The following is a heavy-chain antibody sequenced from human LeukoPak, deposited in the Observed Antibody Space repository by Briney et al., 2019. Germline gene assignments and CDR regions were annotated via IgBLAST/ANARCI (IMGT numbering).Heavy chain of an antibody. Sequence: GGSLRLSCAASGFTFSSYAMSLVRQAPGKGLEWVSAISGSGGSTYYADSVKGRFTISRDNSKNTLYLQMNSLSAEDTAVYYCAKSAGKTMTKSTFDYWGQGTLVTVSS. CDR3: AKSAGKTMTKSTFDY. D-gene: IGHD4-11*01. J-gene: IGHJ4*02. CDR2: ISGSGGST. CDR1: GFTFSSYA. V-gene: IGHV3-23*01.